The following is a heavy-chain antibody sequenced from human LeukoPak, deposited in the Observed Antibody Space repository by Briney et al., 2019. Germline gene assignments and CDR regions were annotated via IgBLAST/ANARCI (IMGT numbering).Heavy chain of an antibody. CDR2: IYYSGST. Sequence: PSETLSLTCTVSGGSISSSGYYWGWVRQPPGKGLEWIGRIYYSGSTYYNPSLKSRVTISVDTSKNQFSLKLGSLTAADTAVYSCAARDCSSTTCLFDYWGQGTLVSVSS. V-gene: IGHV4-39*01. J-gene: IGHJ4*02. D-gene: IGHD2/OR15-2a*01. CDR1: GGSISSSGYY. CDR3: AARDCSSTTCLFDY.